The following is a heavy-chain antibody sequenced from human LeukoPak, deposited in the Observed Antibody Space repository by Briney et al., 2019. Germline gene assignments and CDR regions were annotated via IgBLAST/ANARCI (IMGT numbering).Heavy chain of an antibody. Sequence: GGSLRLTCAASGFTFSSYWMSWVRQAPGKGLEWVANIKQDGSEKYYVDSVKGRFTISRDNAKNTLYLQMNSLRAEDTAVYYCARSLHPRRYMDVWGKGTTVTVSS. CDR1: GFTFSSYW. J-gene: IGHJ6*03. CDR3: ARSLHPRRYMDV. CDR2: IKQDGSEK. V-gene: IGHV3-7*01.